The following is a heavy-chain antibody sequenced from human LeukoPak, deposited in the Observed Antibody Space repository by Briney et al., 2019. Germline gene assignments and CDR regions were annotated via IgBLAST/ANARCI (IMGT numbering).Heavy chain of an antibody. CDR3: ARSSGWYGAFDI. V-gene: IGHV3-33*01. D-gene: IGHD6-19*01. J-gene: IGHJ3*02. Sequence: WYDGSNKYYEDSVKGRFTISRDNSKNTLYLKMNSLRAEDTAVYYCARSSGWYGAFDIWGQGTMVTVSS. CDR2: WYDGSNK.